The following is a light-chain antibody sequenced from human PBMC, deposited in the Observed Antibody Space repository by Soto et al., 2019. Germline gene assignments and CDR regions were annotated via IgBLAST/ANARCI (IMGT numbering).Light chain of an antibody. Sequence: QSALTQPPSASGSPGQSVTISCTGTSSDVGGYNYVSWYQQHPGKAPKLMIYGVTKRPSGVPDRFSGSKSGNTASLTVSGLQAEDEAYYYCSSYAGSNNYVFRTGTKV. CDR1: SSDVGGYNY. J-gene: IGLJ1*01. CDR3: SSYAGSNNYV. V-gene: IGLV2-8*01. CDR2: GVT.